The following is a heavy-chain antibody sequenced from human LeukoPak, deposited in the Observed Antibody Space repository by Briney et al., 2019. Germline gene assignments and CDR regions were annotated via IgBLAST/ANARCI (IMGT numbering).Heavy chain of an antibody. CDR3: ARDAGHQLSRRNYYAMDV. D-gene: IGHD1-1*01. Sequence: SETLSLTCTVSGGSISSDGYYWSWIRQPPGKGLEWIGYIYHSGSTYYSPSLKSRVTISVDRSKNQFSLKLSSVTAADTAVYYCARDAGHQLSRRNYYAMDVWGQGTTVTVSS. CDR2: IYHSGST. V-gene: IGHV4-30-2*01. CDR1: GGSISSDGYY. J-gene: IGHJ6*02.